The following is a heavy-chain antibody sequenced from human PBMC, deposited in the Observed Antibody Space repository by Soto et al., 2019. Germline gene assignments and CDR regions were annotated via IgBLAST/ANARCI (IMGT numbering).Heavy chain of an antibody. V-gene: IGHV3-15*07. CDR3: FEGGNDY. Sequence: EVQLVESGGGLVKPGWSLRLSCTASDFTFSDAWMNWVRQAPGKGLEWVAGIKSNADGGTIHYAAPVKGRFTISRDDSKNILYLQMDSLKTDDPAMYYCFEGGNDYWGQGTLVIVSS. D-gene: IGHD3-16*01. J-gene: IGHJ4*02. CDR2: IKSNADGGTI. CDR1: DFTFSDAW.